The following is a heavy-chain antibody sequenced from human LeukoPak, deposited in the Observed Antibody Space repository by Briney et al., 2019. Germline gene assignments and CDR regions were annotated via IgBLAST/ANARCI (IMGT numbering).Heavy chain of an antibody. D-gene: IGHD6-13*01. V-gene: IGHV3-23*01. CDR2: ISRTGGST. Sequence: PGGSLRLSCAASGFTYSNYAMTWVRQAPGKGLEWVSTISRTGGSTYNADSVKGRFTISRDNSKNTLYLQMNSLRAEDTAVYYCTKESNIAGRWRYFDHWGQGTLVTVSS. J-gene: IGHJ4*02. CDR3: TKESNIAGRWRYFDH. CDR1: GFTYSNYA.